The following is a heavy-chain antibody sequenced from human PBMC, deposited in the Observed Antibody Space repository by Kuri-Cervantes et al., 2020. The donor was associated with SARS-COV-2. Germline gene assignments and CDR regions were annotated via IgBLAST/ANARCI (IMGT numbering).Heavy chain of an antibody. J-gene: IGHJ3*02. CDR3: ARRSRPYGDDDAFDI. CDR2: IYPGDPDT. CDR1: GYSFTSYW. V-gene: IGHV5-51*01. D-gene: IGHD4-17*01. Sequence: KVSCKGSGYSFTSYWIGWVRQMPGKGLEWMGIIYPGDPDTRYSPSFQGQVTISADKSISTAYLQWSSLKASDTAMYYCARRSRPYGDDDAFDIWGQGTMVTVSS.